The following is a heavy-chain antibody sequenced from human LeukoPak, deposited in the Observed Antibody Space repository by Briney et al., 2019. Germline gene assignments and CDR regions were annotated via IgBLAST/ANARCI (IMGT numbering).Heavy chain of an antibody. D-gene: IGHD5-18*01. Sequence: GGSLRLSCAASGFTFSGYAMSWVRQAPGKGLEWVSAISGSGGSTYYADSVKGRFTISRDNSKNTLYLQMNSLRAEDTAVYYCAKGGYSYGVFDYWGQGTLVTVSS. CDR3: AKGGYSYGVFDY. CDR1: GFTFSGYA. J-gene: IGHJ4*02. V-gene: IGHV3-23*01. CDR2: ISGSGGST.